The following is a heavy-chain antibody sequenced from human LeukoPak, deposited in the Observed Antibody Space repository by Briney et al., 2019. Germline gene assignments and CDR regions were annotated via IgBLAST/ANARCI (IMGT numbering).Heavy chain of an antibody. D-gene: IGHD3-10*01. V-gene: IGHV3-30*18. Sequence: GRSLRLSCAASGFTFSSYGMHWVRQAPGKGLEWVAVISYDGSNKYYADSVKGRFTISRDNSKNTLYLQMNSLRAEDTAVYNCAKGQPSGWFGELLLGDYWGQGTLVTVSS. CDR3: AKGQPSGWFGELLLGDY. J-gene: IGHJ4*02. CDR1: GFTFSSYG. CDR2: ISYDGSNK.